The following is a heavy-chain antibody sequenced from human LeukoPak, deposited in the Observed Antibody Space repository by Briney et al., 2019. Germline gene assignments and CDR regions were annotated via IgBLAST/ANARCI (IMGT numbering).Heavy chain of an antibody. D-gene: IGHD2-2*01. V-gene: IGHV4-39*01. Sequence: SETLSLTCTVSGGSISSSSNYWGWIRQPPGKGLEWIGSIYHSGSTYYNPSLKSRVTISVDTSKNQFPLKLNSLTAADTAVYYCARHGGYCSSTSCFEYFQYWGQGTLVTVPS. CDR2: IYHSGST. CDR1: GGSISSSSNY. J-gene: IGHJ1*01. CDR3: ARHGGYCSSTSCFEYFQY.